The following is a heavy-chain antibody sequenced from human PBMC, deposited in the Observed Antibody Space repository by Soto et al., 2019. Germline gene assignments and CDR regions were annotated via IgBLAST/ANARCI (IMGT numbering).Heavy chain of an antibody. V-gene: IGHV4-59*08. D-gene: IGHD5-18*01. CDR2: IYYSGST. Sequence: QVQLQESGPGLVKPSETLSLTCTVSGVSISSYYWSWIRQPPGQGLEWIGYIYYSGSTNYNPSLKSRVTISVDTSKNQLSLKLSSVPAADTAVYYCARLLWSHSNWFDPCGEGTLGTVSS. J-gene: IGHJ5*02. CDR1: GVSISSYY. CDR3: ARLLWSHSNWFDP.